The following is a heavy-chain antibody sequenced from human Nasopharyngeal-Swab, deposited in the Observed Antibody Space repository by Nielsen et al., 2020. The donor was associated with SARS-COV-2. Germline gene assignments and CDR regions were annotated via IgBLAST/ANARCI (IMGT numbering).Heavy chain of an antibody. J-gene: IGHJ4*02. CDR2: ISSSNNYI. V-gene: IGHV3-21*01. Sequence: GESLKISCAASGFTFSIYSMNWVRQAPGKGLEWVSSISSSNNYIYYVDSVKGRFTISRDNAKNSLYLQMNSLRAEDTAVYYCAREGWEGKDYWGQGTLVTVSS. CDR3: AREGWEGKDY. CDR1: GFTFSIYS. D-gene: IGHD1-26*01.